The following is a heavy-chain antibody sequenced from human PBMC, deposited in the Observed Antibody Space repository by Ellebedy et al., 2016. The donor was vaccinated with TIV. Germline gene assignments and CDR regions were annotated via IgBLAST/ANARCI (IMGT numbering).Heavy chain of an antibody. D-gene: IGHD3-10*01. V-gene: IGHV2-70*01. CDR3: ARTGRASGTYPEDFDY. Sequence: SGPTLVXPTQTLTLTCTFSGFSLSTCEMSVSWIRQPPGKALEWLAVIDCTDDKYYSTSLKTRLTISKDTSKNQVVLTMTNMDPVDTATYYCARTGRASGTYPEDFDYWGQGTLVTVSS. CDR1: GFSLSTCEMS. CDR2: IDCTDDK. J-gene: IGHJ4*02.